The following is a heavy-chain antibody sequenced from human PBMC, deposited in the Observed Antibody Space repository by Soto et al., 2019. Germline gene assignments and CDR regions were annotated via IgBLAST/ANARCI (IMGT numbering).Heavy chain of an antibody. CDR3: ARGISGFQFDY. V-gene: IGHV3-7*01. Sequence: GGSLRLSCVASGFTFSSFWMCWLRQTPGKGLEWVSYINHGRSEIAYADSVQGRFTVSRDNAKNSLYLQMNSLRVEDTAVYYCARGISGFQFDYWGQGTLVTVSS. CDR2: INHGRSEI. CDR1: GFTFSSFW. D-gene: IGHD3-22*01. J-gene: IGHJ4*02.